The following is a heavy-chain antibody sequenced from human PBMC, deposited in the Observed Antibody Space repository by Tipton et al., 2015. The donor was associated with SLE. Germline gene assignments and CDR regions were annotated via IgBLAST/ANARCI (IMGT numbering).Heavy chain of an antibody. V-gene: IGHV3-21*01. J-gene: IGHJ3*02. D-gene: IGHD3-16*01. Sequence: SLRLSCAASGFTFSSYSMNWVRQAPGKGLEWDSSISSNSDYIYYADSVKGRFTISRDNAKNSLYLQMNSLRAEDTAVYYCARSGDLGFNIWGQGTMVTVSS. CDR2: ISSNSDYI. CDR3: ARSGDLGFNI. CDR1: GFTFSSYS.